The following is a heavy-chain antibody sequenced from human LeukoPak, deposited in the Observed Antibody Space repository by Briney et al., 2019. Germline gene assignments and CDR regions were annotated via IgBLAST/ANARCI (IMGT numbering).Heavy chain of an antibody. V-gene: IGHV1-69*13. CDR1: GGTFSSYA. CDR2: IIPIFGTA. D-gene: IGHD3-22*01. J-gene: IGHJ4*02. CDR3: ARARLYYEAYFDY. Sequence: SVKVSCKASGGTFSSYAISWVRQAPGQGLEWMGGIIPIFGTANYAQKFQGRVTITADESTSTAYMELSGLRSEDTAVYYCARARLYYEAYFDYWGQGTLVTVSS.